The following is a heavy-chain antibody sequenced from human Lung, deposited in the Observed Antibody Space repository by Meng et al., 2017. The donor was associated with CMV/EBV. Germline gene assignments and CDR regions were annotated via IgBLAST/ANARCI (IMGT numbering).Heavy chain of an antibody. V-gene: IGHV3-33*06. CDR2: IWYDGSNK. Sequence: GESXKISCAASGFTFSSNGMHWVRQAPGKGLEWVAVIWYDGSNKYYADSVKGRFTISRDNSKNTLYLQMNSLRAEDTAVYYCAKEMGYWSSTSCSDYYYYGMDVWGQGTXVNGYS. CDR1: GFTFSSNG. J-gene: IGHJ6*02. CDR3: AKEMGYWSSTSCSDYYYYGMDV. D-gene: IGHD2-2*01.